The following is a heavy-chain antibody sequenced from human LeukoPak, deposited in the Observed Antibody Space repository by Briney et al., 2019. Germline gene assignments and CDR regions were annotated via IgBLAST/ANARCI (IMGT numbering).Heavy chain of an antibody. D-gene: IGHD3-10*01. CDR2: ISHDGSKK. CDR3: AKDWGYDSGTYHDP. V-gene: IGHV3-30*18. Sequence: GGSLRLSCAASGFTFSSYAMHWVRQAPGKGLEWVAVISHDGSKKYYSDSVKGRFTISRDNSKNTLYLQMNSLRAEDTAMYYCAKDWGYDSGTYHDPWGQGTLVTVSS. CDR1: GFTFSSYA. J-gene: IGHJ5*02.